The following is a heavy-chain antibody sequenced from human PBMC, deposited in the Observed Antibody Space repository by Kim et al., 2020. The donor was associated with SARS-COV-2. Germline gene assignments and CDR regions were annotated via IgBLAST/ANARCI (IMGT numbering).Heavy chain of an antibody. D-gene: IGHD5-18*01. V-gene: IGHV4-34*01. J-gene: IGHJ6*03. CDR1: GGSFSGYY. CDR2: INHSGST. CDR3: ARGTQSRIQLWFSVYYNYMDV. Sequence: SETLSLTCAVYGGSFSGYYWSWIRQPPGKGLEWIGEINHSGSTNYNPSLKSRVTISVDTSKNQFSLKLSSVTAADTAVYYCARGTQSRIQLWFSVYYNYMDVWGKGTTVTVSS.